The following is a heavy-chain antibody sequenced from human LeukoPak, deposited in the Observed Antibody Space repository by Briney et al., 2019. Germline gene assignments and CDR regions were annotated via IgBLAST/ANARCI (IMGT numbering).Heavy chain of an antibody. V-gene: IGHV5-51*01. D-gene: IGHD3-22*01. CDR1: GYSFMTYW. CDR3: ARLHYYPDY. CDR2: FYPGDSDS. Sequence: GESLKISCKGSGYSFMTYWIGWVRQMPGKGLEWMGIFYPGDSDSRYSPSFQGQVTFSADKSISTAYLQWSSLKASDTAMYYCARLHYYPDYWGQGTLVTVSS. J-gene: IGHJ4*02.